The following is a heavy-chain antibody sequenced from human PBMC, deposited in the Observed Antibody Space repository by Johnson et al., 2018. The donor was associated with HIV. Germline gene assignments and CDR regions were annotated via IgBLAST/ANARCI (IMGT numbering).Heavy chain of an antibody. J-gene: IGHJ3*02. CDR1: RFTFSSYA. CDR2: ISYDGSNK. V-gene: IGHV3-30*04. CDR3: ARENSSWYRGGAFDI. Sequence: QVQLVESGGGVVQPGRSLKLSCAASRFTFSSYAFHWVRQAPGKGLEWVAVISYDGSNKYYADSVKGRFTISRDNSKNTLYLQMNILRAEDTAVYYCARENSSWYRGGAFDIWGQGTMVTVSS. D-gene: IGHD6-13*01.